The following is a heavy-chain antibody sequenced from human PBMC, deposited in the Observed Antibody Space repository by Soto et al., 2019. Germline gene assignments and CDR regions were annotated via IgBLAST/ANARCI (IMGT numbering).Heavy chain of an antibody. Sequence: GGSLRLSCAASGFTFSSYAMSCVRQAPGKGLEWVSAISGSGGSTYYADSVKGRFTISRDNSKNTLYLQMNSLRAEDTAVYYCAKDGLRYDFWSGYSPDFDYWGQGTLVTVSS. CDR1: GFTFSSYA. D-gene: IGHD3-3*01. CDR2: ISGSGGST. J-gene: IGHJ4*02. CDR3: AKDGLRYDFWSGYSPDFDY. V-gene: IGHV3-23*01.